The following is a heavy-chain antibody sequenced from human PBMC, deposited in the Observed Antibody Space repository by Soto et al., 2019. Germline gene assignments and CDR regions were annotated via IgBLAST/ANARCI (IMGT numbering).Heavy chain of an antibody. CDR1: GGTFSSYA. D-gene: IGHD2-15*01. CDR3: ASEYRYWNGGSCYCLPGICY. V-gene: IGHV1-69*12. J-gene: IGHJ4*02. Sequence: QVQLVQSGAEVKKPGSSVKVSCQASGGTFSSYAISWVRQAPGQGLEWMVGLIPIFGTANYAQKFQGRVTITADESMRTASMELSSLRSDDTAVYYCASEYRYWNGGSCYCLPGICYWGQGNLVTVSS. CDR2: LIPIFGTA.